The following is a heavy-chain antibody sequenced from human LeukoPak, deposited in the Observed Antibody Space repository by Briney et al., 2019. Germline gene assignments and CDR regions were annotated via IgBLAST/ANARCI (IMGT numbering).Heavy chain of an antibody. Sequence: SVKVSCKASGGTFSSYAISWVRQAPGQGLEWMGGIIPIFGTANYAQKFQGRVTITADKSTSTAYMELSSLRSEDTAVYYCAKPFGFLEWLYGGYFDSWGQGTLVTVSS. V-gene: IGHV1-69*06. D-gene: IGHD3-3*01. CDR1: GGTFSSYA. J-gene: IGHJ4*02. CDR2: IIPIFGTA. CDR3: AKPFGFLEWLYGGYFDS.